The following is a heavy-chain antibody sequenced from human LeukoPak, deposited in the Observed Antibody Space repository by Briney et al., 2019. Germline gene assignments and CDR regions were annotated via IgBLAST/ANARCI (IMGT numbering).Heavy chain of an antibody. Sequence: GSLRLSCAASGFTFSSYAMRWVRQAPGKGLEWVAVISYDGSNKYYADSVKGRFTISRDNSKNTLYLQMNSLRAEDTAVYYCARESYYDSSGDAFDIWGQGTMVTASS. CDR1: GFTFSSYA. J-gene: IGHJ3*02. D-gene: IGHD3-22*01. V-gene: IGHV3-30-3*01. CDR3: ARESYYDSSGDAFDI. CDR2: ISYDGSNK.